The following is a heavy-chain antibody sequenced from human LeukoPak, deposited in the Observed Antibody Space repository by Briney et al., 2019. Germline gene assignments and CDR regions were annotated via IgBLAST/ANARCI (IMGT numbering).Heavy chain of an antibody. Sequence: SETLSLTCAVSGYSISSGYYWGWIRPPPGKGLEWIGSIYYSGSTYYNPSLKSRVTISVDTSKNQFSLKLSSVTAADTAVYYCAREVMVRGVMIPAFDIWGQGTMVTVSS. CDR3: AREVMVRGVMIPAFDI. CDR1: GYSISSGYY. V-gene: IGHV4-38-2*02. D-gene: IGHD3-10*01. CDR2: IYYSGST. J-gene: IGHJ3*02.